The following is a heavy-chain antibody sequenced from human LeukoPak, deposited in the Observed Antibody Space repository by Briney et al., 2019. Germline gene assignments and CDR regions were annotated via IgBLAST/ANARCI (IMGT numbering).Heavy chain of an antibody. CDR1: GYTFTSYA. V-gene: IGHV7-4-1*02. D-gene: IGHD2-2*01. Sequence: GASVKVSCKASGYTFTSYAMNWVRQAPGQGLEWMRWIYTNTGNPTYAQGFTGRFVFSLDTSVSTAYLQISSLKAEDTAVYYCARDYHCSSTSCYAGGGDYWGQGTLVTVSS. CDR2: IYTNTGNP. CDR3: ARDYHCSSTSCYAGGGDY. J-gene: IGHJ4*02.